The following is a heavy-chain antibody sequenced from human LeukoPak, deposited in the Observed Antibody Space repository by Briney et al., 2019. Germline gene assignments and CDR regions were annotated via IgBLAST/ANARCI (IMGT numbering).Heavy chain of an antibody. D-gene: IGHD3-16*01. CDR3: ARDPKRGAWDYFDY. Sequence: SNKYYADSVKGRFTISRDNSKNTLYLQMNSLRAEDTAVYYCARDPKRGAWDYFDYWGQGTLVTVSS. V-gene: IGHV3-30*07. CDR2: SNK. J-gene: IGHJ4*02.